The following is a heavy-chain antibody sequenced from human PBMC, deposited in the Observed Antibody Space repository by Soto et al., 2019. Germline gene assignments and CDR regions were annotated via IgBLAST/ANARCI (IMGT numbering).Heavy chain of an antibody. CDR2: ISSSSSYI. CDR3: ARDMDYGEKFESWTRFTSDY. J-gene: IGHJ4*02. CDR1: GFTFSSYS. Sequence: EVQLVESGGGLVKPGGSLRLSCAASGFTFSSYSMNWVRQAPGKGLEWVSSISSSSSYIYYADSVKGRFTISRDNAKNSLYVQNNSLRSEYRAVSYCARDMDYGEKFESWTRFTSDYRGQGTLVTVSS. D-gene: IGHD4-17*01. V-gene: IGHV3-21*04.